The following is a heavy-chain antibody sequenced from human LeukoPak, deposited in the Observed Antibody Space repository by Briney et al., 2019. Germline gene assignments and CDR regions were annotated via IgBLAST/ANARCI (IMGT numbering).Heavy chain of an antibody. V-gene: IGHV3-7*01. CDR2: INPDGSEK. D-gene: IGHD3-3*01. Sequence: GGSLRLSCAASGFTFNNYWTTWVRQAPGKGLEWVANINPDGSEKYCVDSVKGRFTMPRDNAKNALYLQMNSLRGDDTAVYYCARGVETGVDWFDPWGQGTLVTVSS. CDR1: GFTFNNYW. J-gene: IGHJ5*02. CDR3: ARGVETGVDWFDP.